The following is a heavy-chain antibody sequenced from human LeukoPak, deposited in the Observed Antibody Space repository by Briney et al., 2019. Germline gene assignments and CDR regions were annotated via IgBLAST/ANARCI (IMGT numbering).Heavy chain of an antibody. Sequence: PGGSLRLSCAASGFTFSSYAMSWVRQAPGKGLEWVSAISGSGGNTYYAGSVKGRFTISRDNSKNTVYLQMNSLRAEDTAVYYCARDGSGYSNIGNYYGMDVWGQGTTVTVSS. J-gene: IGHJ6*02. CDR1: GFTFSSYA. V-gene: IGHV3-23*01. D-gene: IGHD3-3*01. CDR3: ARDGSGYSNIGNYYGMDV. CDR2: ISGSGGNT.